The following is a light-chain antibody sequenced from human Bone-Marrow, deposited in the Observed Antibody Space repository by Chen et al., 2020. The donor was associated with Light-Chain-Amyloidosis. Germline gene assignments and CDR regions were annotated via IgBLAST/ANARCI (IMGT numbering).Light chain of an antibody. J-gene: IGLJ3*02. CDR3: SSYTSSSTSWV. V-gene: IGLV2-14*01. CDR1: SSDVGSYNY. Sequence: QSALTQPASVSGSPGQSIAISCTGTSSDVGSYNYVSWYQQHPGKAPKLMLYEVSNRPSGVSNRFSGSKSGNTASLTISGLQVEDEADYYCSSYTSSSTSWVFGGGTKLTVL. CDR2: EVS.